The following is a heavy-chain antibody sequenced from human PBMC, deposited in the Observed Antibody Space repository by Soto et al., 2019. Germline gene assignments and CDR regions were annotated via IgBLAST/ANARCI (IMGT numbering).Heavy chain of an antibody. J-gene: IGHJ6*03. D-gene: IGHD2-8*01. CDR2: ISSRESTI. CDR1: GFTFSDYY. Sequence: QVQLVESGGGLVKPGGSLRLSCAASGFTFSDYYMSWIRQAPGKGLEWVSYISSRESTIYYADSVEGRFTLSRDNAKNSLFLQMNSLRAEDTAVYYCARSHSNLPYDVWGKGTTVTVS. V-gene: IGHV3-11*01. CDR3: ARSHSNLPYDV.